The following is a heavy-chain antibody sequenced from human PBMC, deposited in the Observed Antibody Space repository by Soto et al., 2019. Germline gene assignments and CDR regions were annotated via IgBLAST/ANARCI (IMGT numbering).Heavy chain of an antibody. CDR2: IRTKAYGGTT. CDR1: GVIFGDYA. D-gene: IGHD2-2*02. J-gene: IGHJ4*02. Sequence: GGSLRLSCTVSGVIFGDYAMSWFRQAPGRGLEWVGFIRTKAYGGTTEYAASVKGRVTISRDDSKSIAYLQMDSLKTEDTAVYYCAKGYCSSSSYNTFDYWGQGTLVTVSS. V-gene: IGHV3-49*03. CDR3: AKGYCSSSSYNTFDY.